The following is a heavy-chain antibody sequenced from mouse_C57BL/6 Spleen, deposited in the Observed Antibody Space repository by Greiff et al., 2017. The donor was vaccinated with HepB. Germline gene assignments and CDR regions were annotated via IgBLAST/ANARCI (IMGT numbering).Heavy chain of an antibody. D-gene: IGHD1-1*01. J-gene: IGHJ2*01. CDR3: TTNYYGSSYSY. CDR1: GFNIKDDY. CDR2: IDPENGDT. V-gene: IGHV14-4*01. Sequence: EVQLQQSGAELVRPGASVKLSCTASGFNIKDDYMHWVKQRPEQGLEWIGWIDPENGDTEYASKFQGKATITADTSSNTAYLQLSSLTSEDTAVYYCTTNYYGSSYSYWGQGTTLTVSS.